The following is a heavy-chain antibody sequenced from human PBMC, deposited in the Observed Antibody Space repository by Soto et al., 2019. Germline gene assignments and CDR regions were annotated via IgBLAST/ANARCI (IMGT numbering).Heavy chain of an antibody. CDR3: AKDSSDY. J-gene: IGHJ4*02. CDR2: ISYDGRNK. V-gene: IGHV3-30*18. Sequence: QVQLVESGDGVVPPGRSLRLSCAASGFTFSSYGMHRVHQAPGKGLEWVAVISYDGRNKYYAESVKGRFTISRDNSKNTLYLQMNSLRAEDTALYYCAKDSSDYWGQGTLVTVSS. CDR1: GFTFSSYG.